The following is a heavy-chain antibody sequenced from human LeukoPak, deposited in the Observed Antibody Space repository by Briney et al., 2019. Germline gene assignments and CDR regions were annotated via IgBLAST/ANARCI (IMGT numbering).Heavy chain of an antibody. CDR3: AGRNDQTYYYYGMDV. CDR2: IIPIFGTA. CDR1: GGTFSCYA. J-gene: IGHJ6*04. D-gene: IGHD2-2*01. V-gene: IGHV1-69*13. Sequence: ASVKVSCKASGGTFSCYAISWVRQAPGQGLEWMGGIIPIFGTANYAQKFQGRVTITADESTSTAYMELSSLRSEDTAVYYCAGRNDQTYYYYGMDVWGKGTTVTVSS.